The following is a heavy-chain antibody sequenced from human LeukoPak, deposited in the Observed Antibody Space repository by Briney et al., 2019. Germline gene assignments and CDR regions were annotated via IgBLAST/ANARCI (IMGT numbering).Heavy chain of an antibody. CDR2: ISGSGGST. Sequence: GXLRLSXXXSGFTFXSYAMSWVRQAPGKGLEWVSAISGSGGSTYYADSVKGRFTISRDNSKNTLYLQMNSLRAEDTAVYYCAKVVPAAIHWFDPWGQGTLVTVSS. V-gene: IGHV3-23*01. D-gene: IGHD2-2*01. CDR3: AKVVPAAIHWFDP. J-gene: IGHJ5*02. CDR1: GFTFXSYA.